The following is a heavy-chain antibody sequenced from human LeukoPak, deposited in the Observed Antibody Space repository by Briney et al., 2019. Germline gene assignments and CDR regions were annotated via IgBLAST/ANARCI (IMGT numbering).Heavy chain of an antibody. Sequence: GGSLRLSCAASGFTFSYYGMHWVRQAPGKGLEWVAVIWYDGSNKYYADSVKGRFTISRDNSKNTLYLQMNSLRAEDTAVYYCASSPYYDSSGYYLGAHYFDYWGQGTLVTVSS. CDR1: GFTFSYYG. CDR3: ASSPYYDSSGYYLGAHYFDY. CDR2: IWYDGSNK. D-gene: IGHD3-22*01. J-gene: IGHJ4*02. V-gene: IGHV3-33*01.